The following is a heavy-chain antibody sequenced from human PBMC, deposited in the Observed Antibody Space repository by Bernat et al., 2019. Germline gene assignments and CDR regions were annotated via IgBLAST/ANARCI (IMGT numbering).Heavy chain of an antibody. V-gene: IGHV3-30*01. CDR1: GFTFSSYA. J-gene: IGHJ4*02. CDR3: ARDTSNAFDY. D-gene: IGHD1-1*01. CDR2: ISYDGSNK. Sequence: QVQLVESGGGVVQPGRCLRLPCAASGFTFSSYAMHWVRQAPGKGLEWGPVISYDGSNKYYADSVNGRFTISRDNSKNTLYLQMNSLRAEDTAVYYCARDTSNAFDYWGQGTLVTVSS.